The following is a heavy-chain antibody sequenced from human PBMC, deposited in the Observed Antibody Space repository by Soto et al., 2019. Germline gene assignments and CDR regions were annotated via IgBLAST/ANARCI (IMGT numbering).Heavy chain of an antibody. V-gene: IGHV1-69*02. Sequence: GASVKVSCKASGGTFNSYTISWVRQAPGQGLEWMGRIIPILGIANYAQKFQGRVTITADKSTSTAYMELSSLRSEDTAVYYCASSLGYCTNGVCRDWFDPWGQGTLVTVSS. CDR3: ASSLGYCTNGVCRDWFDP. J-gene: IGHJ5*02. D-gene: IGHD2-8*01. CDR1: GGTFNSYT. CDR2: IIPILGIA.